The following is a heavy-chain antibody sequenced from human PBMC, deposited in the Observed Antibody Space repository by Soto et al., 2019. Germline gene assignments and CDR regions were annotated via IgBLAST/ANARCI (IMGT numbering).Heavy chain of an antibody. J-gene: IGHJ6*02. Sequence: ASVKVSCKASGYTFTSYAMNWVRQAPGQGLEWMGWINTNTGNPTYAQGFTGRFVFSLDTSVSTAYLQICSLKAEDTAVYYCARGMYSSSWYFEYYYYYGMDVWGQGTTVTVSS. CDR2: INTNTGNP. CDR1: GYTFTSYA. V-gene: IGHV7-4-1*01. CDR3: ARGMYSSSWYFEYYYYYGMDV. D-gene: IGHD6-13*01.